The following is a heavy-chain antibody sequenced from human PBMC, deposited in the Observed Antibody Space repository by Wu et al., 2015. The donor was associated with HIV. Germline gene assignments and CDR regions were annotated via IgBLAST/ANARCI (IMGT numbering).Heavy chain of an antibody. V-gene: IGHV1-69*05. D-gene: IGHD5-18*01. J-gene: IGHJ3*02. CDR3: AMRARGYSYGDAFDI. CDR2: IIPIFTTA. Sequence: QVQLVQSGAEVKKPGSSVKVSCKASGGTFSSYVISWVRQAPGQGLEWMGGIIPIFTTANYAQKFQGRLTITTDESTTTAYMELSSLRSEDTAVYYCAMRARGYSYGDAFDIWGQGTMVTVSS. CDR1: GGTFSSYV.